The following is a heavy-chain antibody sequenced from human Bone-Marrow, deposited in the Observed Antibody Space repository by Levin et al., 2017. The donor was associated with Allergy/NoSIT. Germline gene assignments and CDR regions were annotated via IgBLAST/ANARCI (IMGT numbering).Heavy chain of an antibody. CDR2: IYYPGNT. D-gene: IGHD3-10*01. Sequence: SETLSLTCTVSGESVSSSGFYWTWIRQYPGTGLEWIGHIYYPGNTSYNPSLKSRVSISEDRSKNQFSLKLASVTAAETAVYYCARESVYYGSGSWIDCWGQGTLVTVSS. CDR3: ARESVYYGSGSWIDC. J-gene: IGHJ4*02. CDR1: GESVSSSGFY. V-gene: IGHV4-31*02.